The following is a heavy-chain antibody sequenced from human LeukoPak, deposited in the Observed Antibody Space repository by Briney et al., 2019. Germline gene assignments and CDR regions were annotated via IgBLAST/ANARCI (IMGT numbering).Heavy chain of an antibody. CDR1: GGSISSHY. CDR2: MYYSGST. J-gene: IGHJ2*01. V-gene: IGHV4-59*11. D-gene: IGHD4-23*01. Sequence: SETLSLTCTVSGGSISSHYWSWVRQPPGKGLEWIGYMYYSGSTNYNPSLKSRVSISVDTSKNQFSLKLSSVTAADTALYYCARLVDGGNEHWYFDLWGRGTLVTVSS. CDR3: ARLVDGGNEHWYFDL.